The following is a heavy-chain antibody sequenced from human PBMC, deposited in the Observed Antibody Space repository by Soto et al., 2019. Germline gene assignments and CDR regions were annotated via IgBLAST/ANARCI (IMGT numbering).Heavy chain of an antibody. CDR2: IDPSDSYT. CDR3: ARLSFGWQQLVDGLGYGMDV. Sequence: RGESLKISCKGSGYSFTSYWISWVRQMPGKGLEWMGRIDPSDSYTNYSPSFQGHVTISADKSISTAYLQWSSLKASDTAMYYCARLSFGWQQLVDGLGYGMDVWGQGTTVTVSS. CDR1: GYSFTSYW. V-gene: IGHV5-10-1*01. J-gene: IGHJ6*02. D-gene: IGHD6-13*01.